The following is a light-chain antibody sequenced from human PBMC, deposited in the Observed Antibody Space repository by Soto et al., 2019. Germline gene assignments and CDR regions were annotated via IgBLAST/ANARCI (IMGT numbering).Light chain of an antibody. CDR2: WAS. Sequence: DIVMTQSPDSLAVSLGERATINCKSSQSVLYSSNNKNHLAWYQQKPGQPPKLLIYWASTRESGVPDRFSGSGSGTDFTLTISSLQAEDVAVYFCQQYSSTPLTFGGGTEVEIK. CDR3: QQYSSTPLT. CDR1: QSVLYSSNNKNH. V-gene: IGKV4-1*01. J-gene: IGKJ4*01.